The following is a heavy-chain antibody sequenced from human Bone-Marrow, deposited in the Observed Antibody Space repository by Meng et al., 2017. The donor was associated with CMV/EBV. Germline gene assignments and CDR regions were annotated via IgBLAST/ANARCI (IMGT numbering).Heavy chain of an antibody. V-gene: IGHV1-2*02. J-gene: IGHJ5*02. D-gene: IGHD2-2*01. CDR2: INPNSGGT. Sequence: SVKVSCKASGYTFTGYYMHWVRQAPGQGLEWMGWINPNSGGTNYAQKFQGRVTMTRDTSISTAYMELSRLRSDDTAVYYCARDIVVVPTPNWFDPWGQGTLVTVSS. CDR3: ARDIVVVPTPNWFDP. CDR1: GYTFTGYY.